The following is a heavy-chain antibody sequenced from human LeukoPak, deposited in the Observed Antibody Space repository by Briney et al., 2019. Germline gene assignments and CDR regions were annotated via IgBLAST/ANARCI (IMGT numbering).Heavy chain of an antibody. V-gene: IGHV3-53*01. CDR1: GFIVSSSY. CDR2: IYSDGRT. Sequence: GGSLRLSCAASGFIVSSSYMGWVRQAPGKGLEWVSYIYSDGRTFYADSVKGRFTTSRDSSKNTLYFQMNSLRAEDTAVYYCARAFDHHFDYWGQGTLVIVSS. D-gene: IGHD3-16*01. CDR3: ARAFDHHFDY. J-gene: IGHJ4*02.